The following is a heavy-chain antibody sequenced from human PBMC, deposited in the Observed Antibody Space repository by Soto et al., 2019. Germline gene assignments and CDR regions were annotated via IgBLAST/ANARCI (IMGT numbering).Heavy chain of an antibody. CDR2: IYYSGST. CDR3: ASQLASDAFDI. V-gene: IGHV4-39*01. J-gene: IGHJ3*02. Sequence: QLQLQESGPGLVKPSETLSLTCTVSGGSISSSSYYWGWIRQPPGKGLEWIGSIYYSGSTYYNPSLKSRVTISVDTSKNQFSLKLSSVTAADTAVYYCASQLASDAFDIWGQGTMVTVSS. CDR1: GGSISSSSYY. D-gene: IGHD6-13*01.